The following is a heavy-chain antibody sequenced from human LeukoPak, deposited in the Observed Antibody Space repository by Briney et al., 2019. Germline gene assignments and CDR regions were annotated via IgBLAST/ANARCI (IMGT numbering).Heavy chain of an antibody. CDR3: ARDRKGYYYGSGRHYYYGMDV. CDR2: INHSGGT. J-gene: IGHJ6*02. V-gene: IGHV4-34*01. CDR1: GGSLSGDF. Sequence: PSETLSLTCAIYGGSLSGDFWNWVRQPPGKGLEWIGEINHSGGTTYNPSLKSRVTISVDTSKNQFSLNLRSVTAADTAVYYCARDRKGYYYGSGRHYYYGMDVWGQGTTVTVSS. D-gene: IGHD3-10*01.